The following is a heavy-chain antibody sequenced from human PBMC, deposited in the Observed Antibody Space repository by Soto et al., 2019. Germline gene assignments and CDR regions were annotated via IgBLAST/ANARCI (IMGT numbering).Heavy chain of an antibody. CDR1: GFSLSDPKVG. CDR2: ILSSDEK. J-gene: IGHJ4*02. Sequence: QVTLKESGPVLVKPTETLTLTCTVSGFSLSDPKVGVSWSRQPPGKALEWLAHILSSDEKSYTTSLKSRLTISKDTSKSQVVLTVTDVDPVDTATYYYARISQYNYDFDYWGQGTLVTVSS. CDR3: ARISQYNYDFDY. V-gene: IGHV2-26*01. D-gene: IGHD1-20*01.